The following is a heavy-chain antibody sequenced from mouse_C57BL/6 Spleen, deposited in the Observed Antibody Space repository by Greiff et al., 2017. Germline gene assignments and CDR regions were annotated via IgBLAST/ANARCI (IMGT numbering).Heavy chain of an antibody. Sequence: EVKVEESGGGLVQPGGSLSLSCAASGFTFTDYYMSWVRQPPGKALEWLGFIRNKANGYTTEYSASVKGRFTISRDNSQSILYLQMNALRAEDSATYYCARGGVSDAMDYWGQGTSVTVSS. J-gene: IGHJ4*01. V-gene: IGHV7-3*01. CDR1: GFTFTDYY. CDR2: IRNKANGYTT. CDR3: ARGGVSDAMDY.